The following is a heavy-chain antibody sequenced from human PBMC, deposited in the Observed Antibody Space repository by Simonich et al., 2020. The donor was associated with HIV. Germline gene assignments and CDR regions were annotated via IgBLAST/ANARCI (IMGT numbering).Heavy chain of an antibody. D-gene: IGHD6-13*01. CDR1: GGSISSSSNY. J-gene: IGHJ2*01. V-gene: IGHV4-39*01. CDR3: ARPDSSSYWYFDL. Sequence: QLQLQESGPGLVKPSETLSLTCTVSGGSISSSSNYWGWIRQPPGKGLEWTGSIYYSGSTYYNPSLKSRVTISVDTSKNQFSLKLSSVTAADTAVYYCARPDSSSYWYFDLWGRGTLVTVSS. CDR2: IYYSGST.